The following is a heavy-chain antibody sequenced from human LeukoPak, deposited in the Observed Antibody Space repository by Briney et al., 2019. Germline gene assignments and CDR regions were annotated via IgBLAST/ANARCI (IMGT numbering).Heavy chain of an antibody. CDR1: GGSFSDYF. J-gene: IGHJ4*02. Sequence: SETLSLTCAVYGGSFSDYFWSWIRQPPGKGREWSGEISHSGSTTYNPSLRSRVTISGDTSKKQFSLKLSSVTAADTAVYYCVTYYYGSSAPKRNYWGQGILVTVSS. D-gene: IGHD3-22*01. CDR2: ISHSGST. CDR3: VTYYYGSSAPKRNY. V-gene: IGHV4-34*01.